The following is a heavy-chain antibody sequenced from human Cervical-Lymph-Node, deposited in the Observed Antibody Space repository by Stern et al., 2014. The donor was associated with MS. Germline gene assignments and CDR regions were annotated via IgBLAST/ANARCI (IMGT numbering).Heavy chain of an antibody. V-gene: IGHV5-51*01. D-gene: IGHD6-25*01. J-gene: IGHJ6*02. Sequence: EVQLVQSGAEVKKPGESLKISCKGSGYNFGDYWIGWVRQKPGKGLEWMGTIFPAVSDSRYSRAFEVQVPIAADESISTAFLQSSSLKASDTGIYYCAGHHPAATFARDVWGQGTTVIVSS. CDR3: AGHHPAATFARDV. CDR2: IFPAVSDS. CDR1: GYNFGDYW.